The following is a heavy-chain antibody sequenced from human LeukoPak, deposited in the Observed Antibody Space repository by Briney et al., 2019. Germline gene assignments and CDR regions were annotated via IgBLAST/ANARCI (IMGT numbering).Heavy chain of an antibody. J-gene: IGHJ4*02. Sequence: ASVKVSCKASGYTFTSYAIQWVRQAPGQRLEWMGWINAGHGNSKYSQNFQGRVTITRDTFASTAYMELSSLRSEDTAVYYCARNLGYYGSGSYLDYWGQGTLVTVSS. CDR3: ARNLGYYGSGSYLDY. CDR1: GYTFTSYA. V-gene: IGHV1-3*01. D-gene: IGHD3-10*01. CDR2: INAGHGNS.